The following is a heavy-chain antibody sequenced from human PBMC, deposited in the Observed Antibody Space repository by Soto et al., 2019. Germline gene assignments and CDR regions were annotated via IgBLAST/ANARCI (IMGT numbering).Heavy chain of an antibody. CDR1: GFTFSTYG. D-gene: IGHD3-10*01. V-gene: IGHV3-33*01. CDR3: ARDLGAFNYGSAYFDY. Sequence: PGGSLRLSCAASGFTFSTYGMHWVRQAPGKGLEWVAVIWYDGSNQYYADSVKGRFTISRDNSKNMLYLQMNSLRAEDTAVYYCARDLGAFNYGSAYFDYWGQGTPVTVSS. CDR2: IWYDGSNQ. J-gene: IGHJ4*02.